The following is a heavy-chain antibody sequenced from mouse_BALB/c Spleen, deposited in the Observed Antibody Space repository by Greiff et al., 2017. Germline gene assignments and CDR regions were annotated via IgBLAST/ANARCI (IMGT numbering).Heavy chain of an antibody. D-gene: IGHD4-1*01. CDR3: ARTGRNFDY. V-gene: IGHV5-9-3*01. Sequence: EVKLVESGGGLVKPGGSLKLSCAASGFTFSSYAMSWVRQTPEKRLEWVATISSGGSYTYYPDSVKGRFTISRDNAKNTLYLQMSSLRSEDTAMYYCARTGRNFDYWGQGTTLTVSS. J-gene: IGHJ2*01. CDR1: GFTFSSYA. CDR2: ISSGGSYT.